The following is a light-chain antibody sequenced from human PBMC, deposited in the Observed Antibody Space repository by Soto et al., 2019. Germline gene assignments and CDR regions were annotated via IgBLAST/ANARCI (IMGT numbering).Light chain of an antibody. CDR1: QSVSTSY. V-gene: IGKV3-20*01. Sequence: EIVLTQSPGTLSLSPGDRATLSCRASQSVSTSYLAWYQQKPGQAPRLLIYGASSRATGIPDRFSGSGSGTDFTLTISGLQPEDFATYYCQQLNSYPITFGQGTRLEI. CDR2: GAS. CDR3: QQLNSYPIT. J-gene: IGKJ5*01.